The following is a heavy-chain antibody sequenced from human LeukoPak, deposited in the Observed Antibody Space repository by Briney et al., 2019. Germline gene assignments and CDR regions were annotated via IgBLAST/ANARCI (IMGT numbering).Heavy chain of an antibody. J-gene: IGHJ2*01. CDR2: ISNNGGYT. CDR3: ARDRSGHWYFDL. V-gene: IGHV3-23*01. Sequence: GGSLRLSCAASGFTFSSSAMSWVRQAPGKGLEWVSAISNNGGYTYYADSVQGRFTISRDNSKNTLYLQMNSLRAEDTAVYCCARDRSGHWYFDLWGRGTLVTVSS. D-gene: IGHD3-16*02. CDR1: GFTFSSSA.